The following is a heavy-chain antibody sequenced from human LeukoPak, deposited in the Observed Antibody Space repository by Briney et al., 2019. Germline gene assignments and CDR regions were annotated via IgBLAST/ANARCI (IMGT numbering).Heavy chain of an antibody. J-gene: IGHJ6*02. CDR1: GGSISSSSYY. D-gene: IGHD4-11*01. CDR3: ARAQYPYGMDV. Sequence: PSETLSLTCTVSGGSISSSSYYWGWIRQPPGKGLEWIGSIYYSGSTYYNPSLKSRVTISVDTSKNQFSLKLSSVTAADTAVYYCARAQYPYGMDVWGQGTTVTVSS. CDR2: IYYSGST. V-gene: IGHV4-39*07.